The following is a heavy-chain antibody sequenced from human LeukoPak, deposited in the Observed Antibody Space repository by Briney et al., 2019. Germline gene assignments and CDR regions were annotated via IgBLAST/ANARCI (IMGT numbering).Heavy chain of an antibody. J-gene: IGHJ5*02. D-gene: IGHD1-26*01. CDR3: ARGIVGATWFDP. V-gene: IGHV3-21*01. CDR2: ISSSSSYI. Sequence: GGSLRLSCAASGFTFSSYSMNWVRQAPGKGLEWVSSISSSSSYIYYADSVKGRFTNSRDNAKNSLYLQMNSLRAEDTAVYYCARGIVGATWFDPWGQGTLVTVSS. CDR1: GFTFSSYS.